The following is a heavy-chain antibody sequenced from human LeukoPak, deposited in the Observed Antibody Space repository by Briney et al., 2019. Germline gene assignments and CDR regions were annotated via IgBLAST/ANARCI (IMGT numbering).Heavy chain of an antibody. CDR1: GGSISSGDYY. D-gene: IGHD4-17*01. CDR2: IYYSGST. V-gene: IGHV4-30-4*01. Sequence: PSQTLSLTCTVSGGSISSGDYYWSWIRQPPGKGLEWIGYIYYSGSTYYNPSLKSRVTISVDTSKNQFSLKLSSVTAADTAVYYCARDMTTVTTAGYYYGMDVWGQGTTVTVSS. J-gene: IGHJ6*02. CDR3: ARDMTTVTTAGYYYGMDV.